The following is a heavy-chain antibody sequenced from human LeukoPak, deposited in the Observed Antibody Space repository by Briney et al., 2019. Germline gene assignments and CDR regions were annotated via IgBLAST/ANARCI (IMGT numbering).Heavy chain of an antibody. CDR1: GFIFSSYS. CDR3: ARDRWFDP. J-gene: IGHJ5*02. CDR2: ISSSSYI. V-gene: IGHV3-21*01. Sequence: GGSLRLSCAASGFIFSSYSLSWVRQAPGKGLEWVSSISSSSYIYYADSVKGRFTISRDNAKNSLYLQMNSLRAEDTAVYYCARDRWFDPWGQGTLVTVSS.